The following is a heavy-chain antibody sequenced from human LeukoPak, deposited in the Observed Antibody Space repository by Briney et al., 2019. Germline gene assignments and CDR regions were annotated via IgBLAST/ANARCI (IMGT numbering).Heavy chain of an antibody. CDR3: ARGDGGNSAFDY. Sequence: SETLSLTCTVSGGSIGSYYWSWVRQPAGKGLDWIGRIYTTGRSNYNPSLKSRLTLSLDTSRDQFSLKLTSVTAADTAVYYCARGDGGNSAFDYWGQGTLVTVSS. CDR1: GGSIGSYY. J-gene: IGHJ4*02. CDR2: IYTTGRS. D-gene: IGHD4-23*01. V-gene: IGHV4-4*07.